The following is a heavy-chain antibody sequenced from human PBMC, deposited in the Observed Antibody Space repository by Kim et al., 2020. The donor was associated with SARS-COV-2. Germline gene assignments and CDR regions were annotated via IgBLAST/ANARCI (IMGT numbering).Heavy chain of an antibody. D-gene: IGHD3-10*01. CDR1: GFTFSSYG. CDR3: AKDRGYYGSGSYYNDVLDY. CDR2: ISYDGSNK. J-gene: IGHJ4*02. Sequence: GESLRLSCAASGFTFSSYGMHWVRQAPGKGLEWVAVISYDGSNKYYADSVKGRFTISRDNSKNTLYLQMNSLRAEDTAVYYCAKDRGYYGSGSYYNDVLDYWGQGTLVTVSS. V-gene: IGHV3-30*18.